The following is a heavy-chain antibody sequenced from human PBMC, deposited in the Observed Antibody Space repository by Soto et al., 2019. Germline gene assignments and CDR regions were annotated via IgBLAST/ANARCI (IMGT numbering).Heavy chain of an antibody. Sequence: PGGSLRLSCGASGLNFINAWCNRVSQDQGKGLEWVGRIKSKNDGGTTDYAAPVKDRFTISKDDSKNTLYLQMNSLKTEDKGVYFCTTDLPTLIPQVDSLGQGTLVTVSS. CDR3: TTDLPTLIPQVDS. CDR1: GLNFINAW. D-gene: IGHD4-4*01. J-gene: IGHJ4*02. V-gene: IGHV3-15*07. CDR2: IKSKNDGGTT.